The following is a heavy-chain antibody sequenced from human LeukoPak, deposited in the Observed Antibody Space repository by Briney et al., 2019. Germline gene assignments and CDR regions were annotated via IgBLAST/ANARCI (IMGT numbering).Heavy chain of an antibody. Sequence: PGGSLRLPCAASGFTVSGNYMSWVRQAPGKGLEWVSVLYSGGSTYYADSVKGRFTISRDNSKNTLYLQMNSLRAEDTAVYYCARGLDTMVRGVILDYWGQGTLVTVSS. CDR2: LYSGGST. CDR3: ARGLDTMVRGVILDY. D-gene: IGHD3-10*01. J-gene: IGHJ4*02. CDR1: GFTVSGNY. V-gene: IGHV3-66*02.